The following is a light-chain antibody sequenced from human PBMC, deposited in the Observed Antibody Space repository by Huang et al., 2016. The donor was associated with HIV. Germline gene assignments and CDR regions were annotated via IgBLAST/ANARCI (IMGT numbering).Light chain of an antibody. V-gene: IGKV3-15*01. CDR1: QSVGSN. CDR2: GAS. CDR3: QQYNDWPPLS. Sequence: EIMMTQSPATLSVSPGERATLSCRASQSVGSNLAWYQQKPGQAPRLLIFGASNRVTGIPDRFSGSGAGTEFTLIISPLQSEDFAVYFCQQYNDWPPLSFGGGTKVEI. J-gene: IGKJ4*01.